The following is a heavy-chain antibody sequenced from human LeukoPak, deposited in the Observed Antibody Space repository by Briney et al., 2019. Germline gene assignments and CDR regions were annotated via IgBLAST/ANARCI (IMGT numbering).Heavy chain of an antibody. Sequence: GGSLRLSCAASGFTFDDYGMSWVRQAPGKELEWVSGINWSGVNTGYADSVKGRFTISRDNAKSSLYLQMNNLRVEDTALYYCARPRPHDYYFDLWGQGTLVTLSA. CDR3: ARPRPHDYYFDL. D-gene: IGHD1-1*01. V-gene: IGHV3-20*04. J-gene: IGHJ4*02. CDR2: INWSGVNT. CDR1: GFTFDDYG.